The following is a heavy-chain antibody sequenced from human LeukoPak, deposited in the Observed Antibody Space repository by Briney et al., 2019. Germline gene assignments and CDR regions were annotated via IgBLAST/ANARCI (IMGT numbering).Heavy chain of an antibody. V-gene: IGHV1-46*03. Sequence: ASVKVSCTASGYTFTSYYMHWVRQAPGQGLEWMGIINTSGGSTSYAQKFQGRVTMTRDTSTSTVYMELSSLRAEDTAVYYCAIGRYDILTGKTRNNWFDPWGQGTLVTVSS. CDR3: AIGRYDILTGKTRNNWFDP. D-gene: IGHD3-9*01. CDR1: GYTFTSYY. CDR2: INTSGGST. J-gene: IGHJ5*02.